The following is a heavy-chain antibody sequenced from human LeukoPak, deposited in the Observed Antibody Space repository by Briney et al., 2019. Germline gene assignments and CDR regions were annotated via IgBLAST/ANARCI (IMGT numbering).Heavy chain of an antibody. J-gene: IGHJ4*02. CDR2: ISSGGST. V-gene: IGHV3-66*02. CDR3: SRDRMATKSFDY. D-gene: IGHD5-24*01. CDR1: GFTVSSNY. Sequence: GGSLRLSCAASGFTVSSNYMSWVRQAPGKGLERVSVISSGGSTYYADSVKARFTISRDSSKNTLYLQMNSLRADDTAVYYCSRDRMATKSFDYWGQGTLVTVSS.